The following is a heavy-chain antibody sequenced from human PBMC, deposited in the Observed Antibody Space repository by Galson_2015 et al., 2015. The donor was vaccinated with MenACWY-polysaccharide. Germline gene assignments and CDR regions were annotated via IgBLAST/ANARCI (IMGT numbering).Heavy chain of an antibody. Sequence: SVKVSCKASGYTFTSFAMHWLRQAPGQRPEWMGWIHIGTGDTKFSQKFQGRVIIARDTSATTVYMELTSLTSEDTATYYCARGPYTSAWYRGHFDSWGQGTLVTVSS. D-gene: IGHD6-19*01. CDR2: IHIGTGDT. V-gene: IGHV1-3*04. CDR1: GYTFTSFA. CDR3: ARGPYTSAWYRGHFDS. J-gene: IGHJ4*02.